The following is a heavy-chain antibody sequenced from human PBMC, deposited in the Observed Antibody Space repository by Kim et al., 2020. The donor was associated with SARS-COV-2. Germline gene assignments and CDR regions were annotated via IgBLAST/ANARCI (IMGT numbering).Heavy chain of an antibody. Sequence: YYADSVKGRFTISRDNSKNTLYLQMNSLRAEDTAVYYCAKDSPTLDAFDIWGQGTMVTVSS. V-gene: IGHV3-30*02. J-gene: IGHJ3*02. CDR3: AKDSPTLDAFDI.